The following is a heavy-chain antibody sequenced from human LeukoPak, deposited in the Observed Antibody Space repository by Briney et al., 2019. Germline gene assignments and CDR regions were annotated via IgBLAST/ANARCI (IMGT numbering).Heavy chain of an antibody. Sequence: TGGSLRLSCAASGLIVSSNYMTWVRQAPGKGLEWVSVIYSGGSIYYADSVKGRFTISRDNSRNTLYLQMNSLRAEDTAVYYCAKGADFWSGYFDYWGQGTLVTVSS. D-gene: IGHD3-3*01. V-gene: IGHV3-53*01. CDR1: GLIVSSNY. CDR3: AKGADFWSGYFDY. CDR2: IYSGGSI. J-gene: IGHJ4*02.